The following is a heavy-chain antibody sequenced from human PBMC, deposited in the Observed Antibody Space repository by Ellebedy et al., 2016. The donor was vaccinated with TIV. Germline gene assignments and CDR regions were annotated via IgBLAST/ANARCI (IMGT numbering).Heavy chain of an antibody. CDR1: GFTFSSYA. CDR3: AKAPGKYSSSWYVTFYGMDV. Sequence: PGGSLRLSCAAPGFTFSSYAMNWVRQAPGKGLEWVSAISGIGGSTYYADSLKGRFTISRDNSKNSLYLQMNSRRAEDKAVYYCAKAPGKYSSSWYVTFYGMDVWGQGTTVTVSS. J-gene: IGHJ6*02. CDR2: ISGIGGST. V-gene: IGHV3-23*01. D-gene: IGHD6-13*01.